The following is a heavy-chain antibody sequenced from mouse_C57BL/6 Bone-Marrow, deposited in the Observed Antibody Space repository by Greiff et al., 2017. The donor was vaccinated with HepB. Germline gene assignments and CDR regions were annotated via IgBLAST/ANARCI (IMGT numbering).Heavy chain of an antibody. D-gene: IGHD2-10*01. Sequence: QVQLKQPGAELVRPGTSVKLSCKASGYTFTSFWMHWVKQRPGQGLEWIGVIDPSDSYTNYNQKFKGKATLTVDTSSSTAYMQLSSLTSEDSAVYYCAREGAYLYYFDYWGQGTTLTVSS. V-gene: IGHV1-59*01. CDR3: AREGAYLYYFDY. CDR2: IDPSDSYT. J-gene: IGHJ2*01. CDR1: GYTFTSFW.